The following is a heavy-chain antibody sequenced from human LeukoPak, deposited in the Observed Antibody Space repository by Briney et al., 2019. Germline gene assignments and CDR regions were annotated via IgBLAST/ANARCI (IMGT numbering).Heavy chain of an antibody. CDR1: GYTVTSYG. J-gene: IGHJ4*02. Sequence: ASVKVSLKASGYTVTSYGISWVRQSPGQRLGGRGWISAYNGNTNYAQKHQGRVTTTTDTSTSTAYMELRSLRSDDTAVYYCARGGHIVVVPAALCPDYWGQGTLVTVSS. V-gene: IGHV1-18*01. CDR3: ARGGHIVVVPAALCPDY. D-gene: IGHD2-2*01. CDR2: ISAYNGNT.